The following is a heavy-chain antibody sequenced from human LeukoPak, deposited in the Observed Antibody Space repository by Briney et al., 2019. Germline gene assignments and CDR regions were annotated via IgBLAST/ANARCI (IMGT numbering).Heavy chain of an antibody. CDR2: IYYSGST. Sequence: SETLSLTCTVSGGSISSGSYYWGWIRQPPGKGLEWIGSIYYSGSTYYNPSLKSRVTISVDTSKNQFSLKVSSVTAADTAVYYCARDYRGSSSWSDEEYFQHWGQGTLVTVSS. CDR1: GGSISSGSYY. CDR3: ARDYRGSSSWSDEEYFQH. D-gene: IGHD6-13*01. V-gene: IGHV4-39*07. J-gene: IGHJ1*01.